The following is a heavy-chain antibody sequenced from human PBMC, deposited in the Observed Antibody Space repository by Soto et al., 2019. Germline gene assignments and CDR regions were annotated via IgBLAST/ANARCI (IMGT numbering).Heavy chain of an antibody. CDR1: GFTFSSYA. CDR3: ARDRVRYNWNDFPYDYYGMDV. CDR2: ISYDGSNK. Sequence: QVQLVESGGGVVQPGRSLRLSCAASGFTFSSYAMHWVRQAPGKGLEWVAVISYDGSNKYYADSVKGRFTISRDNSKNTLYLQMNSLRTEDTAVYYCARDRVRYNWNDFPYDYYGMDVWGQGTTVTVSS. D-gene: IGHD1-1*01. V-gene: IGHV3-30-3*01. J-gene: IGHJ6*02.